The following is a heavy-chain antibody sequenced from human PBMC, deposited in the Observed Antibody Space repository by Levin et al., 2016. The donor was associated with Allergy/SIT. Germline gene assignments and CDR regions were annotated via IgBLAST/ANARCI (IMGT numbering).Heavy chain of an antibody. CDR2: ISSSGSTI. Sequence: WIRQPPGKGLEWVSYISSSGSTIYYADSVKGRFTISRDNAKNSLYLQMNSLRAEDTAVYYCARGGGSWPVGYFDYWGQGTLVTVSS. V-gene: IGHV3-11*04. J-gene: IGHJ4*02. D-gene: IGHD6-13*01. CDR3: ARGGGSWPVGYFDY.